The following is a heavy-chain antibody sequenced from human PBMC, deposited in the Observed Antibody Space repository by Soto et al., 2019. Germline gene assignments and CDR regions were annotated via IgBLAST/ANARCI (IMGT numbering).Heavy chain of an antibody. CDR2: ISGSGGST. J-gene: IGHJ4*02. CDR1: GFTFSSYA. Sequence: EVQLLESGGGLVQPGGSLGLSCAASGFTFSSYAMSWVRQAPGKGLEWVSAISGSGGSTYYADSVKGRFTISRDNSKNTLYLQMNSLRAEDTAVYYCAKDHDYGDYLLAYWGQGTLVTVSS. D-gene: IGHD4-17*01. V-gene: IGHV3-23*01. CDR3: AKDHDYGDYLLAY.